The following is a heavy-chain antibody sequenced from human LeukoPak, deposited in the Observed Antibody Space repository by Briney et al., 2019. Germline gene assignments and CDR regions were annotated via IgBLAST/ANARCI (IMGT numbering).Heavy chain of an antibody. D-gene: IGHD3-3*01. CDR3: ARDATYYDFWSGYPYGMDV. Sequence: GGSLRLSCAASGFTFSSYWMSWVRQAPGKGLEWVSVIYSGGSTYYADSVKGRFTISRDNSKNTLYLQMNSLRAEDTAVYYCARDATYYDFWSGYPYGMDVWGQGTTVTVSS. CDR1: GFTFSSYW. J-gene: IGHJ6*02. V-gene: IGHV3-53*01. CDR2: IYSGGST.